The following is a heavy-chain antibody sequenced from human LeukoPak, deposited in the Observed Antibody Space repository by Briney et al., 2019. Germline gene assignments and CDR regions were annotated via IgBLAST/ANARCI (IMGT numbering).Heavy chain of an antibody. D-gene: IGHD3-10*01. V-gene: IGHV4-4*02. J-gene: IGHJ6*02. CDR2: IYHSGST. Sequence: SETLSLTCAVSGGSISSSNWRSWVRQPPGQGLAWIGEIYHSGSTNFNPSLKSRVTISVDKSKNQFSLKLSSVTAADTAAYYCARVMTNRFDYYNGMDVGGQGSTVTVSS. CDR1: GGSISSSNW. CDR3: ARVMTNRFDYYNGMDV.